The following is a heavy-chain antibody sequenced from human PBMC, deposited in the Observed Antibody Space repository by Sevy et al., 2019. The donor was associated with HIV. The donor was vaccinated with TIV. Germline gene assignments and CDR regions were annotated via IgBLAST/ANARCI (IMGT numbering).Heavy chain of an antibody. Sequence: GESLKISCKGSGYSFTSYWIGWVRQMPGKGLEWMGIIYPGDSDTRYSPSFQGQVTISADKSISTAYLQWSSLKASDTAMYYCARPSRRGCSGGSCYSRSLDWYFDLWGRSTLVTVSS. D-gene: IGHD2-15*01. J-gene: IGHJ2*01. CDR3: ARPSRRGCSGGSCYSRSLDWYFDL. V-gene: IGHV5-51*01. CDR1: GYSFTSYW. CDR2: IYPGDSDT.